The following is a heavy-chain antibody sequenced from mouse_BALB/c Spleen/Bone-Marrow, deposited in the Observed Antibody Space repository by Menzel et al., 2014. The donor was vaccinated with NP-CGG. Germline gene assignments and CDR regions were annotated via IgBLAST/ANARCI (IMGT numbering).Heavy chain of an antibody. Sequence: EVQLVESGGGLVKPGGSLKLSCAASGFTFSSYTMSWVRQTPEKRLEWVATISSGGSYTYYPDSVKGRFTISRDNAKNTLYLQMSSLKSEDTAMYYCTRDPYYYGSSYAMDYWGQGTSVTVPS. V-gene: IGHV5-6-4*01. J-gene: IGHJ4*01. CDR1: GFTFSSYT. CDR3: TRDPYYYGSSYAMDY. CDR2: ISSGGSYT. D-gene: IGHD1-1*01.